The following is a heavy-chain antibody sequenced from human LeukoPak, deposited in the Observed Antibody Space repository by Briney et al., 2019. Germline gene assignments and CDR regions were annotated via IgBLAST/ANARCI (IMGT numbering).Heavy chain of an antibody. Sequence: SETLSLTCTVSGGSISSRSYFWGWIRQPPGKGLEWIGSIYYKGSTYFNPSLKSRVTISEDTSKNQFSLKLSSVTAADTAVYYCARPVARDPIAAAGTKIGLYWFDPWGQGTLVTVSS. V-gene: IGHV4-39*01. D-gene: IGHD6-13*01. CDR2: IYYKGST. CDR3: ARPVARDPIAAAGTKIGLYWFDP. CDR1: GGSISSRSYF. J-gene: IGHJ5*02.